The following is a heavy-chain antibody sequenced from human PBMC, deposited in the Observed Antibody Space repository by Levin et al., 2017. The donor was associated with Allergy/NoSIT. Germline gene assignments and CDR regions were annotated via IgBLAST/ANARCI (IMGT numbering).Heavy chain of an antibody. CDR2: ISYDGNNK. V-gene: IGHV3-30-3*01. CDR3: ARDGPVYGSGSYSPYYFDY. CDR1: GFTFTTYA. D-gene: IGHD3-10*01. Sequence: GGSLRLSCAASGFTFTTYAMHWVRQAPGKGLEWVAVISYDGNNKYYADSVKGRFTISRDNSKTTVSLQMNSLRGEDTAVYYCARDGPVYGSGSYSPYYFDYWGQGTLVAVSS. J-gene: IGHJ4*02.